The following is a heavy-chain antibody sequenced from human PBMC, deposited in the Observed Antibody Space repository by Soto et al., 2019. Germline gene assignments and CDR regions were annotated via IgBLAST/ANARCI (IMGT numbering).Heavy chain of an antibody. CDR2: IYYSGSS. J-gene: IGHJ4*02. CDR3: ANDISWGLGY. Sequence: QVQLQESGPGLVKPSETLSLTCAVSGDSLKSRNCWTWVRQPPGKGLERIGGIYYSGSSSYNPSLKSRVTISMDKSMNQFSLSVNSVTAADTATYYCANDISWGLGYWGQGTLVIVSS. D-gene: IGHD7-27*01. V-gene: IGHV4-4*02. CDR1: GDSLKSRNC.